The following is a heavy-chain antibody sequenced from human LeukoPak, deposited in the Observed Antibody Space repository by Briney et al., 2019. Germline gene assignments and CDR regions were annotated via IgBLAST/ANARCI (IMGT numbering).Heavy chain of an antibody. J-gene: IGHJ5*02. D-gene: IGHD5-24*01. CDR1: GFTFSTFA. V-gene: IGHV3-23*01. CDR2: VVGGGTT. CDR3: AKDLHYNDGRWEFDP. Sequence: GGSLRLSCAASGFTFSTFAMTWVRQAPGKGLEWVSGVVGGGTTYYADCVKGRFTLSKDNSKKTVYLQMNSLRVEDTAIYYCAKDLHYNDGRWEFDPWGQGTLVTVSS.